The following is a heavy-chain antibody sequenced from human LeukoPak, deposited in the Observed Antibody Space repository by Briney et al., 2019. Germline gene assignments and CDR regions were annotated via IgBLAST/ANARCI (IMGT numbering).Heavy chain of an antibody. V-gene: IGHV4-34*01. Sequence: SETLSLTCTVSGGSISGYYWSWIRQPPGKGLEWIGEINHSGSTNYNPSLKSRVTISVDTSKNQFSLKLSSVTAADTAVYYCARGDIFFDYWGQGTLVTVSS. CDR3: ARGDIFFDY. CDR1: GGSISGYY. J-gene: IGHJ4*02. CDR2: INHSGST. D-gene: IGHD5-12*01.